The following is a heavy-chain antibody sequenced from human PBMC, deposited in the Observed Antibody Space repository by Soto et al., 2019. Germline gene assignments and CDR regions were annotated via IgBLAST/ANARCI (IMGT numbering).Heavy chain of an antibody. CDR2: IWYDGSNK. CDR1: GFTFSSYG. D-gene: IGHD2-15*01. CDR3: ARGSTVVTGRGAFDI. V-gene: IGHV3-33*01. Sequence: GGSLRLSCAASGFTFSSYGMHWVRQAPGKGLEWVAVIWYDGSNKYYADSVKGRFTISRDNSKNTLYLQMNSLRAEDTAVYYCARGSTVVTGRGAFDIWGQGTMVTVSS. J-gene: IGHJ3*02.